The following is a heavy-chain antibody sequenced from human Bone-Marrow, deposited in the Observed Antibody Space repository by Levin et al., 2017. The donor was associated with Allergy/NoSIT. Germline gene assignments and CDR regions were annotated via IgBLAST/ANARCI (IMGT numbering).Heavy chain of an antibody. CDR1: GYTFTGYY. CDR3: ARDSARGEWELLFDY. D-gene: IGHD1-26*01. V-gene: IGHV1-2*04. CDR2: INPNSGGT. Sequence: ASVKVSCKASGYTFTGYYMHWVRQAPGQGLEWMGWINPNSGGTNYAQKFQGWVTMTRDTSISTAYMELSRLRSDDTAVYYCARDSARGEWELLFDYWGQGTLVTVS. J-gene: IGHJ4*02.